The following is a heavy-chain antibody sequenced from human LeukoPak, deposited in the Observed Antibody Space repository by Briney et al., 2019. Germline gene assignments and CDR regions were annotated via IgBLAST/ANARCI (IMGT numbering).Heavy chain of an antibody. D-gene: IGHD2-15*01. J-gene: IGHJ4*02. Sequence: ASVKVSCKASGYTFTSYYMHWVRQAPGQGLEWMGIINPSGGSTSYAQKFQGRVTMTRDTSTSTVYMELSSLRSEDTAVYYCARALVGYCSGGSCYTPDCWGQGTLVTVSS. CDR2: INPSGGST. CDR1: GYTFTSYY. CDR3: ARALVGYCSGGSCYTPDC. V-gene: IGHV1-46*03.